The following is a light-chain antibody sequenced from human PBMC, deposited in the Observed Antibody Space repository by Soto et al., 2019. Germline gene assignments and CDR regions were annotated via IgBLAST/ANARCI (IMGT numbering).Light chain of an antibody. Sequence: EIVMTQSPATLSVSPGERATLSCRASQSVSHNLAWYQQKPGQAPRLLIYAASTRATGIPARFSGXGXGTXXTLTISSLQSEDFAVYYCQQYNNWPPLTFGGGTKVEIK. CDR2: AAS. J-gene: IGKJ4*01. V-gene: IGKV3-15*01. CDR1: QSVSHN. CDR3: QQYNNWPPLT.